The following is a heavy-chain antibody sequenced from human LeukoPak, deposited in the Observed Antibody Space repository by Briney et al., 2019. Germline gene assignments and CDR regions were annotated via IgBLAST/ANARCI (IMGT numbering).Heavy chain of an antibody. J-gene: IGHJ6*02. Sequence: PGGSLRLSCAASGFTVSSNYMSWVRQAPGKGLEWVSVIYSGGSTYYADSVKGRFTISRDNSKNTLYLQMDSLRAEDTAVYYCARENIAVAGNHYYGMGVWGQGTTVTVSS. CDR3: ARENIAVAGNHYYGMGV. CDR1: GFTVSSNY. CDR2: IYSGGST. D-gene: IGHD6-19*01. V-gene: IGHV3-66*01.